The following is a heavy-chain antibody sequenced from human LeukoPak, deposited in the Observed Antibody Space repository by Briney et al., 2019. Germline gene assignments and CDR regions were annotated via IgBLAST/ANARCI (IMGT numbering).Heavy chain of an antibody. V-gene: IGHV3-15*01. D-gene: IGHD3-22*01. Sequence: PGGSLRLSCAASGFTFSNAWMNWVRQAPGKGLEWVGRIKSTTDGGTTDSAAPVKGRFTISRDDSKNTLYLQMVSLKTEDTAVYYCSTGGRRESDSSGFYLFYYGMDVWGQGTTVTVSS. CDR3: STGGRRESDSSGFYLFYYGMDV. CDR2: IKSTTDGGTT. CDR1: GFTFSNAW. J-gene: IGHJ6*02.